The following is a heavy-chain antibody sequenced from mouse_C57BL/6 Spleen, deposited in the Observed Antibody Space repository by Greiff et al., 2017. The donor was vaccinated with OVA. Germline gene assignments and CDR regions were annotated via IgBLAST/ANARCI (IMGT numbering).Heavy chain of an antibody. CDR3: ARRVGSSHWYFDV. CDR1: GYTFTDYY. CDR2: INPYNGGT. J-gene: IGHJ1*03. D-gene: IGHD1-1*01. Sequence: VQLQQSGPVLVKPGASVKMSCKASGYTFTDYYMNWVKQSHGKSLEWIGVINPYNGGTSYKQKFKGKATLTVDKSSSTAYMELNSLTSEDSAVYYCARRVGSSHWYFDVWGTGTTVTVSS. V-gene: IGHV1-19*01.